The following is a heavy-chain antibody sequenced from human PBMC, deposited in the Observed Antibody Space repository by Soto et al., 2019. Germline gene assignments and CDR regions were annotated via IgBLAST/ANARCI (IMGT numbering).Heavy chain of an antibody. CDR2: IYYNGST. D-gene: IGHD6-13*01. CDR1: GLTISSDCYY. Sequence: ASETLSLTCSVSGLTISSDCYYWSWIRQHPGKGLEWVGNIYYNGSTYYSPSLKSRVTVWFDTSKNQFSLRLTSVTAADTAVYYCARYRISGSWSKFDYWGQGTRVTVSS. CDR3: ARYRISGSWSKFDY. J-gene: IGHJ4*02. V-gene: IGHV4-31*03.